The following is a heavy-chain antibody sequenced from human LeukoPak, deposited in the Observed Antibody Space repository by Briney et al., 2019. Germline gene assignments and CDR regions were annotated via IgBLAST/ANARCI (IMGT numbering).Heavy chain of an antibody. J-gene: IGHJ4*02. Sequence: SETLSLTCAVYGGSFNGYYWTWIRQPPGKGLEWIGEINHSGSTDYNPSLKSRVTISVDTSKNQFSLKLNSVTAADTAVYYCARQTAKKWDLPGSFDSWGQGILVTVSS. D-gene: IGHD1-26*01. V-gene: IGHV4-34*01. CDR2: INHSGST. CDR1: GGSFNGYY. CDR3: ARQTAKKWDLPGSFDS.